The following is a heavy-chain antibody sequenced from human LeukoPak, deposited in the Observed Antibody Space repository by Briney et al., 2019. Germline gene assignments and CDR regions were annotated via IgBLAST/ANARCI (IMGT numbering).Heavy chain of an antibody. J-gene: IGHJ6*02. CDR2: ISYDGSNK. CDR1: GFTFSSYG. Sequence: PGGSLRLSCAASGFTFSSYGMHWVRPAPGKGLEWVAVISYDGSNKYYADSVKGRFTISRDNSKNTLYLQMNSLRAEDTAVYYCARSFCTSVSCPKGHYYYVMDVWGQGTTVTVSS. V-gene: IGHV3-30*03. CDR3: ARSFCTSVSCPKGHYYYVMDV. D-gene: IGHD2-8*02.